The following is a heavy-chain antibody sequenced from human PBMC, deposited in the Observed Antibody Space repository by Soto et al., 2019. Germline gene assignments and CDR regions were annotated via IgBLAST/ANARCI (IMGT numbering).Heavy chain of an antibody. Sequence: QVQLVQSGAEVKKPGASVKVSCKASGYTFTGYYMHWVRQAPGQGLEWMGWINPNSGGTNYAQKFQGWVTMTRDTSXSTAYXXXXRLRSDDTAVYYCARVSYYYDSSGFRAEYFQHWGQGTLVTVSS. CDR3: ARVSYYYDSSGFRAEYFQH. V-gene: IGHV1-2*04. CDR2: INPNSGGT. J-gene: IGHJ1*01. D-gene: IGHD3-22*01. CDR1: GYTFTGYY.